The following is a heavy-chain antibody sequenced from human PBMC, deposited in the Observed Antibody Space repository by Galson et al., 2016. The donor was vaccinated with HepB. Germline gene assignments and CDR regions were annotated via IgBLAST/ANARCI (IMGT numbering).Heavy chain of an antibody. D-gene: IGHD2-21*02. CDR3: AREAGSAATANPRFDS. CDR2: IKGDGSEI. V-gene: IGHV3-7*01. Sequence: SLRLSCAASGFTFRNYWMTWVRRAPGQGLEWVASIKGDGSEIHYVDSVKGRFTVSRDNAKNAVFLQMNSLRAEDTAVYYCAREAGSAATANPRFDSWGQGVLVTVSS. J-gene: IGHJ4*02. CDR1: GFTFRNYW.